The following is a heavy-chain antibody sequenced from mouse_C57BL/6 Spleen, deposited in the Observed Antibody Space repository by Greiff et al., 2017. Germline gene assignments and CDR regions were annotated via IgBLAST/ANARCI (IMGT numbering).Heavy chain of an antibody. D-gene: IGHD2-4*01. CDR3: ARRALYDYDDAMDY. V-gene: IGHV5-17*01. CDR2: ISSGSSTI. Sequence: EVMLVESGGGLVKPGGSLQLSCAASGFTFSDYGMHWVRQAPEKGLEWVAYISSGSSTIYYADTVKGRFTISRDNAKNTLFLQMTSLRSEDTAMYYCARRALYDYDDAMDYWGQGTSVTVSS. CDR1: GFTFSDYG. J-gene: IGHJ4*01.